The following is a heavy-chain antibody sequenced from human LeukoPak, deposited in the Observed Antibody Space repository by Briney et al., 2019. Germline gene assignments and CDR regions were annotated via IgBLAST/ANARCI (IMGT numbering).Heavy chain of an antibody. D-gene: IGHD2-2*02. V-gene: IGHV3-30*02. J-gene: IGHJ5*02. CDR1: GFTFSSYG. Sequence: PGGSLRLSCAASGFTFSSYGMHWVRQAPGKGLEWVAFIRYDGSNKYYADSVKGRFTISRDNSKNTLYLQMNSLRAEDTAVYYCAKDKEQIVVVPAAIRPYNWFDPWGQGTLVTVSS. CDR3: AKDKEQIVVVPAAIRPYNWFDP. CDR2: IRYDGSNK.